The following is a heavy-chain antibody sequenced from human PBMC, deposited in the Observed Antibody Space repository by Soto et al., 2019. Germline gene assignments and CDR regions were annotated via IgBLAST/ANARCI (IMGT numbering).Heavy chain of an antibody. V-gene: IGHV1-46*01. J-gene: IGHJ6*02. Sequence: QVQLVQSGAEVKKPGASVKVSCKASGYTFTSFYMHWVRQAPGQGLEWMGIINPSGTTTDYAQKLQGRVNMNRDTSTSTYYMELSSLTSEDRAVYYCAKPQIAMHYYYGMEVWGQGTAVTVSS. CDR1: GYTFTSFY. CDR3: AKPQIAMHYYYGMEV. CDR2: INPSGTTT.